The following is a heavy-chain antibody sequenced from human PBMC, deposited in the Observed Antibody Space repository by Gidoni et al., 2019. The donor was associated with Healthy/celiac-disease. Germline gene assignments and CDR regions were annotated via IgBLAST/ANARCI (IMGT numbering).Heavy chain of an antibody. CDR3: ARQEFNWNYRYYYYYMDV. J-gene: IGHJ6*03. D-gene: IGHD1-7*01. Sequence: EVQLVQSGAEVKKPGESLKISCKGSGYSFTSYWIVWVRQMPGKGLEWMGIIYPGDSDTRDSPSFQGQVTISADKSISTAYLQWSSLKASDTAMYYCARQEFNWNYRYYYYYMDVWGKGTTVTVSS. V-gene: IGHV5-51*01. CDR2: IYPGDSDT. CDR1: GYSFTSYW.